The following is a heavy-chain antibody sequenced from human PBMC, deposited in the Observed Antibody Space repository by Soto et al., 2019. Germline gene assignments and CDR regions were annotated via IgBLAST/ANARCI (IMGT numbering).Heavy chain of an antibody. D-gene: IGHD3-10*01. CDR1: GGTFSPYT. Sequence: QVQLVQSGAEVKKPGSSVKVSCKASGGTFSPYTINWVRQAPGQGLEWMGRIIPFHGVTNYAQKLQARVKITADKSTSTAYMELRGLRFDDTAMYYCTRDWEITVSTWSFGGFWGRGTLVTVSS. J-gene: IGHJ4*02. V-gene: IGHV1-69*02. CDR3: TRDWEITVSTWSFGGF. CDR2: IIPFHGVT.